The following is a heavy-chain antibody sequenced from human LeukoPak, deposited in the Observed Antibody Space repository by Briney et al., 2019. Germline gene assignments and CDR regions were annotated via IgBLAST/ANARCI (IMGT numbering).Heavy chain of an antibody. V-gene: IGHV3-30-3*01. CDR2: ISYDGSNK. Sequence: SCKASGYTFTSYAMHWVRQAPGKGLEWVAVISYDGSNKYYADSVKGRFTISRDNSKNTLYLQMNSLRAEDTAVYYCASGIVGATAPVDYWGQGTLVTVSS. J-gene: IGHJ4*02. D-gene: IGHD1-26*01. CDR3: ASGIVGATAPVDY. CDR1: GYTFTSYA.